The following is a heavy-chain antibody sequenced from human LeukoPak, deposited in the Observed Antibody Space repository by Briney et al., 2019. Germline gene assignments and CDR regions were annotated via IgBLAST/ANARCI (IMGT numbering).Heavy chain of an antibody. CDR1: GASFSDYY. V-gene: IGHV4-34*01. J-gene: IGHJ6*03. CDR2: VNPSGST. CDR3: ARMRGGSIGYHYYMDV. Sequence: SETLSLTCAVFGASFSDYYWSWIRQPPGKGLDWIGEVNPSGSTNYNPSLKSRVTISIDTSTKHFSLRLRSVTAADTAVYYCARMRGGSIGYHYYMDVWGKGTTVIVSS. D-gene: IGHD2-15*01.